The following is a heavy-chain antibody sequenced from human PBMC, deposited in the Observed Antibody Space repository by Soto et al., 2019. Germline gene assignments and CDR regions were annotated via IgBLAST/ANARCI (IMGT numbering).Heavy chain of an antibody. Sequence: SETLSLTCAVYGGSFSGYYWSCIRQPPWEGLEWIVEINHSGSTNYNPSLKSRVTISVDTSKNQFSLKLSSVTAADTAVYYCARGKLGYCSSTSCFRYYYYYYGMEVGGQGTTVT. J-gene: IGHJ6*02. V-gene: IGHV4-34*01. CDR1: GGSFSGYY. CDR3: ARGKLGYCSSTSCFRYYYYYYGMEV. D-gene: IGHD2-2*01. CDR2: INHSGST.